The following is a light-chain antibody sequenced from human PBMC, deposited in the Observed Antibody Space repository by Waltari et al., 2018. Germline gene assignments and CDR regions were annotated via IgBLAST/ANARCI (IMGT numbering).Light chain of an antibody. CDR1: QSVSSSY. V-gene: IGKV3-20*01. Sequence: EIVLTQSPGTLSLSPGERATLSCRASQSVSSSYLAWYQQNPGQAPRLLIYGASSRATGIPDRFSVSGSGTDFTLTISRLEPEDFAVYYCQQYGRSWNTFGQGTKLEIK. CDR3: QQYGRSWNT. CDR2: GAS. J-gene: IGKJ2*01.